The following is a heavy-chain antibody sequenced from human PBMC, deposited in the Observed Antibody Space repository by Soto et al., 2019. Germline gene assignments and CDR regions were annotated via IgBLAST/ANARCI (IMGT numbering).Heavy chain of an antibody. J-gene: IGHJ4*02. D-gene: IGHD2-15*01. Sequence: SVKVSCKGSGGTFNAHAISWVRQAPGQGLEWMGGIIPIFGTPNYAQKFQGRLTINADTSTTTAYLELSSLRPDDTAVYFCARVRWTLSLEESDAIWRQGTLVTVSS. V-gene: IGHV1-69*06. CDR1: GGTFNAHA. CDR3: ARVRWTLSLEESDAI. CDR2: IIPIFGTP.